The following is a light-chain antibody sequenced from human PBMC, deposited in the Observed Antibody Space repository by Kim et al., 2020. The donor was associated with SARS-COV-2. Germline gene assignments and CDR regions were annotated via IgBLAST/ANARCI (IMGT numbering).Light chain of an antibody. CDR3: SSYTTTTTRV. CDR1: SRNVGGYNY. Sequence: QSALTQPASVSGSPGQSITISCTGTSRNVGGYNYVSWYQQHPGKAPKLMIYDVGTRPSGVSDRFSGSKSGNTASLTISGLQTEDEADYYCSSYTTTTTRVFGGGTQLTVL. J-gene: IGLJ3*02. V-gene: IGLV2-14*03. CDR2: DVG.